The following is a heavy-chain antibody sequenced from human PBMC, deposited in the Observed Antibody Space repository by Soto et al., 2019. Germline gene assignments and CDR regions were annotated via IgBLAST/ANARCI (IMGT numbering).Heavy chain of an antibody. CDR1: GYTFTSYG. Sequence: PSVKVSCKPSGYTFTSYGITWVRQAPGQGLEWMGWISAYNGNTNYAQKFQGRVTMTTDTSTSTAYMELRSLGSDDTAVYYCASGWFGEFVYQFDYWGQGTLVTVAS. V-gene: IGHV1-18*01. CDR2: ISAYNGNT. CDR3: ASGWFGEFVYQFDY. D-gene: IGHD3-10*01. J-gene: IGHJ4*02.